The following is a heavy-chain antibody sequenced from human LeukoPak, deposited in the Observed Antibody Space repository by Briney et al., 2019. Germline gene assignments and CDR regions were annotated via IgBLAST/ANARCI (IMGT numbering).Heavy chain of an antibody. CDR3: ARDLNSYDILTGYLHTFDY. V-gene: IGHV1-69*06. CDR2: IIPIFGTA. CDR1: GATFSSYA. J-gene: IGHJ4*02. Sequence: GASVKVSCKASGATFSSYAISWVRQAPGQGLEWMGGIIPIFGTANYAQKFQGRVTITADKSTSTAYMELSSLRSEDTAVYYCARDLNSYDILTGYLHTFDYWGQGTLVTVSS. D-gene: IGHD3-9*01.